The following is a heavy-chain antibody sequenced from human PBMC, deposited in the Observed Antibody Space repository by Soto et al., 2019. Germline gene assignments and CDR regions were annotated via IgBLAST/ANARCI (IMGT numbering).Heavy chain of an antibody. D-gene: IGHD2-2*03. CDR2: IYWNDDK. J-gene: IGHJ5*02. Sequence: SGPTLVNPTHTLTLTCAFSGFSLSGGGVGVGWIRQPPGKALEWVALIYWNDDKRYSPSLKSRLTIAKDTSKNQVVLTMTNMDPEDTATYYCAHKMDTVDWFGPWGRGTLVT. CDR3: AHKMDTVDWFGP. CDR1: GFSLSGGGVG. V-gene: IGHV2-5*01.